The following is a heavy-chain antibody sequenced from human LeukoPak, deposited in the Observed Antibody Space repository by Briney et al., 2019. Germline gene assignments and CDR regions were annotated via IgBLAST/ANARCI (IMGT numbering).Heavy chain of an antibody. D-gene: IGHD3-22*01. CDR2: MYLSGTT. J-gene: IGHJ4*02. V-gene: IGHV4-4*02. Sequence: SETLSLTCTVSGDSINSLDLWSWVRQPPGKGLEWIGEMYLSGTTHSNPSVKSRVTISIDKSKNQFFLNLSSVTAADTAVYYCAGLVGRYSSGLYYYYFDYWGQGSLVTVSS. CDR1: GDSINSLDL. CDR3: AGLVGRYSSGLYYYYFDY.